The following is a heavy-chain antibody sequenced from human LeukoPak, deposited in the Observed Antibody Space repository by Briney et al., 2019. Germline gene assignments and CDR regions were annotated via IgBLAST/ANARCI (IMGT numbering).Heavy chain of an antibody. CDR3: ARESSSSSEYFQH. Sequence: SETLSLTCTVSGYSISSGYYWGWIRQPPGKGLEWIGSIYHSGSTYYNPSLKSRVTISVDTSKNQFSLKLSSVTAADTAVYYCARESSSSSEYFQHWGQGTLVTVSS. J-gene: IGHJ1*01. CDR2: IYHSGST. V-gene: IGHV4-38-2*02. D-gene: IGHD6-13*01. CDR1: GYSISSGYY.